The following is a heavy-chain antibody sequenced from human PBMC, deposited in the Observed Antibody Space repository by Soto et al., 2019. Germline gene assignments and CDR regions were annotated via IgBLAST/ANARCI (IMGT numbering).Heavy chain of an antibody. Sequence: PGGALRLSCTASAFAFSNYPISWVRQAPGKGLDXVSSXXXSXDXTXSXXXXKGRFTISRGRSKNSLYLQLTSLRAEHTAVYYCADGGEWSFNFDYWGQGTLLTVSS. CDR2: XXXSXDXT. CDR3: ADGGEWSFNFDY. D-gene: IGHD2-8*01. CDR1: AFAFSNYP. V-gene: IGHV3-23*01. J-gene: IGHJ4*02.